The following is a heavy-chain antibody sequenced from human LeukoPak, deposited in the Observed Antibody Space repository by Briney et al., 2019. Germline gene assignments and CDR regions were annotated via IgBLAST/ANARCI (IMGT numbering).Heavy chain of an antibody. Sequence: ASVKVSCKASGYTFTDYYMHWVRQAPGQGVEWMGWINPNDGDTNYAQTFQGRVTITRDTSISTAHMEVSRLRSDDTAVYYCARANFLYCSSSTCLFDYWGQGTLVTVSS. CDR1: GYTFTDYY. D-gene: IGHD2-2*01. J-gene: IGHJ4*02. CDR3: ARANFLYCSSSTCLFDY. CDR2: INPNDGDT. V-gene: IGHV1-2*02.